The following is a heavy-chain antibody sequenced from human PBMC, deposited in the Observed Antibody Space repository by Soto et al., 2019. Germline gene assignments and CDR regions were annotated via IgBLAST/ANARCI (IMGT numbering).Heavy chain of an antibody. V-gene: IGHV5-51*01. CDR3: ARLQVPAAIYYYYYGMDV. Sequence: PGESLKISCKGSGYSFTSYWIGWVRQMPGKGLEWMGIIYPGDSDTRYSPSFQGQVTISADKSISTAYLQWSSLKASDTAMYYCARLQVPAAIYYYYYGMDVWGQGTTVTVSS. CDR1: GYSFTSYW. D-gene: IGHD2-2*01. CDR2: IYPGDSDT. J-gene: IGHJ6*02.